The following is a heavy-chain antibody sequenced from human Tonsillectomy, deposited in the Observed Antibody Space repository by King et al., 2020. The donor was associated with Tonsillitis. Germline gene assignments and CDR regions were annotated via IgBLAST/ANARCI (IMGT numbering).Heavy chain of an antibody. Sequence: QLQESGPGLVKPSETLSLICTVSGGSISSSTYYWGWIRQPPGKGLEWIGTMYFSGSTYSNPSLKSRVTISIDTSKNHFSLKLRSVTAADTAVYFCARLPDSTSYFDYWGQGTLVTVSS. D-gene: IGHD3-22*01. V-gene: IGHV4-39*01. CDR3: ARLPDSTSYFDY. CDR2: MYFSGST. J-gene: IGHJ4*02. CDR1: GGSISSSTYY.